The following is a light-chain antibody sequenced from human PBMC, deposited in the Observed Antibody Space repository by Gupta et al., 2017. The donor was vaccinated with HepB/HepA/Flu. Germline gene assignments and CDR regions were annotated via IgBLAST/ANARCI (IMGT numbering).Light chain of an antibody. CDR2: AAS. CDR1: QSISSY. V-gene: IGKV1-39*01. CDR3: QQSYSTLAIT. J-gene: IGKJ4*01. Sequence: DIQMTQSPSSLSASVGDRVTITCRASQSISSYLNWYQQKPGKAPKLLIYAASSLQSGVPSRFSGSGSEKDLTLTISSRQPEDFATYYCQQSYSTLAITFGGGSKVEIK.